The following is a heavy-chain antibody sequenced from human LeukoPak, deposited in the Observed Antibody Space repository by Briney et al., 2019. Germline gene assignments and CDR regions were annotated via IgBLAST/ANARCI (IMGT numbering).Heavy chain of an antibody. CDR1: GGSIRIHY. Sequence: PSETLSHTCTVSGGSIRIHYWSWIRQPPGKGLEWIGYIYYSGSTNYNPSLKSRVTISLDTSKNQFSLKLSSVTAADTAVYYCAREGTDQYYYYYMDVWGKGTTVTVSS. CDR2: IYYSGST. J-gene: IGHJ6*03. V-gene: IGHV4-59*11. D-gene: IGHD3-10*01. CDR3: AREGTDQYYYYYMDV.